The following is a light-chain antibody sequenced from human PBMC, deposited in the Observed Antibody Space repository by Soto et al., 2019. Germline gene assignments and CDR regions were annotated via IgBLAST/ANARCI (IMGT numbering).Light chain of an antibody. CDR3: QQSSRTHQS. J-gene: IGKJ4*01. Sequence: DIQMTQSPSSLSASVGDRVTITCRASQSISSYLSWYQQKPGKAPKLLINVASTLQSGVPSRFSGSGSATDFTLAISSLQPEDFETYYCQQSSRTHQSFGGATKVDI. V-gene: IGKV1-39*01. CDR2: VAS. CDR1: QSISSY.